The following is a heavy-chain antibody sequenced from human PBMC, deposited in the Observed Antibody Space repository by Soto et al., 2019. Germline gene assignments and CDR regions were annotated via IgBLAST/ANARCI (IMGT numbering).Heavy chain of an antibody. V-gene: IGHV2-5*02. CDR2: IYWDDSK. D-gene: IGHD3-9*01. CDR3: AHKGPEDWPLDY. Sequence: QITLKESGPTLVRPTQTLTLTCAFSGSSLSTSGVGVGWIRQPPGKALEWLAVIYWDDSKHYSPSLRSRLTITNDTSKNQVVLTMTNMDPMYTGTYYCAHKGPEDWPLDYWGQGTLVTVSS. CDR1: GSSLSTSGVG. J-gene: IGHJ4*02.